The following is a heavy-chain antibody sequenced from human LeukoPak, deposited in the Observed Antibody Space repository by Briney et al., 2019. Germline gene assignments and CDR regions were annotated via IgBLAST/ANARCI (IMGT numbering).Heavy chain of an antibody. CDR2: IKTDGSST. CDR1: GFTFSSYW. D-gene: IGHD6-13*01. V-gene: IGHV3-74*01. J-gene: IGHJ4*02. Sequence: GGSLRLSCAASGFTFSSYWMHWVRQAPGKGLVWVSRIKTDGSSTNYADSVKGRFTISRDNAKNTLYLQMNSLRAEDTAVYYCVTGIAAAGIRDYWGQGTLVTVSS. CDR3: VTGIAAAGIRDY.